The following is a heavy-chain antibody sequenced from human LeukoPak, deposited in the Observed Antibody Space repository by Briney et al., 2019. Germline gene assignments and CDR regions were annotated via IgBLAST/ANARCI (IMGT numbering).Heavy chain of an antibody. V-gene: IGHV3-23*01. CDR3: ARDQGATLVRGVTPYLDY. CDR2: ISGSGGST. J-gene: IGHJ4*02. Sequence: PGGSLRLSCAASGFIFSSYAMSWVRQAPGKGLEWVSTISGSGGSTYYADSVKGRFTISRDNSKNMVFLQMNSLRAEDTAVYYCARDQGATLVRGVTPYLDYWGQGTLVSVSS. CDR1: GFIFSSYA. D-gene: IGHD3-10*01.